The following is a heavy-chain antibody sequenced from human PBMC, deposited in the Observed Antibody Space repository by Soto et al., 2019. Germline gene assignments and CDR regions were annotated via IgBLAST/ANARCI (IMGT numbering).Heavy chain of an antibody. Sequence: PGESLKISCKGSGYSFTSYWIGWVRQMPGKGLEWMGIIYPGDSDTRYSPSFQGQVTISADKSISTAYLQWSSLKASDTAMYYCARSGLTTVTEYYYYGMDVWGQGTTVTVSS. V-gene: IGHV5-51*01. J-gene: IGHJ6*02. CDR1: GYSFTSYW. CDR3: ARSGLTTVTEYYYYGMDV. D-gene: IGHD4-4*01. CDR2: IYPGDSDT.